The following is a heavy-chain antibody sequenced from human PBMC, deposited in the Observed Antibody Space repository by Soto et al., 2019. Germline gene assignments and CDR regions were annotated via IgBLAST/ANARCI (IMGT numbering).Heavy chain of an antibody. J-gene: IGHJ5*02. CDR1: GGTFSSYT. CDR3: ARDRYSSGPNWFDP. V-gene: IGHV1-69*08. D-gene: IGHD6-19*01. Sequence: QVQLVQSGAEVKKPGSSVMVSCKASGGTFSSYTISWVRQAHGQGLEWMGRIIPILGIANYAQKFQGRVTITADKSTSTAYMELSSLRSEDTAVYYCARDRYSSGPNWFDPWGQGTLVTVSS. CDR2: IIPILGIA.